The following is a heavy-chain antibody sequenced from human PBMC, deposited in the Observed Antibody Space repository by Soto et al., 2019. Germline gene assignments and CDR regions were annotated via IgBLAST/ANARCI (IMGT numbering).Heavy chain of an antibody. J-gene: IGHJ4*02. V-gene: IGHV3-33*01. CDR1: GFTVSSYG. Sequence: PGGSLRLSCAASGFTVSSYGMHWVRQAPGKGLEWVAVIWYDGSNKYYADSVKGRFTISRDNSKNTLYLQMNSLRAEDTAVYYCARDCGSSTSCYFDYWGQGTLVTVSS. CDR3: ARDCGSSTSCYFDY. D-gene: IGHD2-2*01. CDR2: IWYDGSNK.